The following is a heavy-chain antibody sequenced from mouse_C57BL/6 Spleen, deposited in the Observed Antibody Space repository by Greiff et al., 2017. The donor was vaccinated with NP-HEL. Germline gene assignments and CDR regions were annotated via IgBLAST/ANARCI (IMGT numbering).Heavy chain of an antibody. J-gene: IGHJ4*01. D-gene: IGHD2-4*01. CDR1: GFSLTSYG. V-gene: IGHV2-4*01. Sequence: VQLQQSGPGLVQPSQSLSITCTVSGFSLTSYGVHWVRQPPGKGLEWLGVIWSGGSTDYNAAFISRLSISKDNSKSQVFFKMNSLQADDTAIYYCAKKRDYDGHYYAMDYWGQGTSVTVSS. CDR3: AKKRDYDGHYYAMDY. CDR2: IWSGGST.